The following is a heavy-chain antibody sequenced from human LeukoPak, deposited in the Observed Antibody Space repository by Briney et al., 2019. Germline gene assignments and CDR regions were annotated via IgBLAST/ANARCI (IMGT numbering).Heavy chain of an antibody. D-gene: IGHD2-15*01. CDR1: GYTFTVHY. Sequence: GASVKVSCKASGYTFTVHYMHWVRQAPGQGLEWMGWINPNSGDTNYAQKFQGSVTVTRDTSISTAYMELSSLRSDDTAVYYCARRCSGGTCSGAFDIWGQGTMVTVSS. J-gene: IGHJ3*02. CDR2: INPNSGDT. V-gene: IGHV1-2*02. CDR3: ARRCSGGTCSGAFDI.